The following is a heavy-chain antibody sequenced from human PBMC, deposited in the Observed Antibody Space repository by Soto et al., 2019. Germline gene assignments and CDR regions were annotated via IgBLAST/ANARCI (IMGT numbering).Heavy chain of an antibody. V-gene: IGHV1-8*01. CDR2: MNPNSGNT. Sequence: ASVKVSCKASGYTFTSYDINWVRQATGQGLEYLGWMNPNSGNTGYVQKFQGRVTMTRDTSISTAYMELSSLRSEDTAVYYCARGQGIAAAGTPIDYWGQGTLVTVSS. D-gene: IGHD6-13*01. CDR3: ARGQGIAAAGTPIDY. CDR1: GYTFTSYD. J-gene: IGHJ4*02.